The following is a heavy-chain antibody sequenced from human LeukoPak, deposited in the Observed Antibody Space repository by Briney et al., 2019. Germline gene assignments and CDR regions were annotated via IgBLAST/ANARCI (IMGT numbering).Heavy chain of an antibody. Sequence: GGSLRLSCAASGFTFSSYGMHWVRQAPGKGLEWVAFIRYDGSNKYYADSVKGRFTISRDNSKNTLYLQMNSLRAEDTAVYYPSIVGDFNWGQGTLVTVSS. CDR2: IRYDGSNK. V-gene: IGHV3-30*02. J-gene: IGHJ4*02. CDR1: GFTFSSYG. CDR3: SIVGDFN. D-gene: IGHD1-26*01.